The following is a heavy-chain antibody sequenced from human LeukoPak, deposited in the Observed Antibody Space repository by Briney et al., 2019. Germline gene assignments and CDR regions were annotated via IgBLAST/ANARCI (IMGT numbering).Heavy chain of an antibody. Sequence: SETLSLTCTLSGGSITTYHWSWIRHPPGKGLEWIGYIHYRWTTNYNPSLKSRVTISVDTSKNQFSLNMRSVTTSDTAVYYCARLNYYFYGTDVWGEGTSVTVSS. V-gene: IGHV4-59*08. CDR3: ARLNYYFYGTDV. CDR1: GGSITTYH. CDR2: IHYRWTT. J-gene: IGHJ6*02.